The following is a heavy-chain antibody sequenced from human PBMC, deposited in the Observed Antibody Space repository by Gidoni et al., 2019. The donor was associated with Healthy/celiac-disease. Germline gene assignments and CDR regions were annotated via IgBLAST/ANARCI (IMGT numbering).Heavy chain of an antibody. CDR3: ARRDYGDSPFDY. V-gene: IGHV4-39*01. CDR1: GGSISSSSYY. D-gene: IGHD4-17*01. Sequence: QLQLPASGPGLVKPSETLSLPCPVYGGSISSSSYYWGWIRQPPGKGLEWIGSIYYSGSTYYNPSLKSRVTISVDTSKNQFSLKLSSVTAADTAVYYCARRDYGDSPFDYWGQGTLVTVSS. CDR2: IYYSGST. J-gene: IGHJ4*02.